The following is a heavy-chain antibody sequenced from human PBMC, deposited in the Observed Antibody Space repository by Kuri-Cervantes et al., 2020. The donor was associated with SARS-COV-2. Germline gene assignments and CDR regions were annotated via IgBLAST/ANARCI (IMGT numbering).Heavy chain of an antibody. V-gene: IGHV4-38-2*02. Sequence: SETLSLTCTVSGYSISSGYYWGWIRQPPGKGLEWIGSIYHSGSTYYNPSLKSRVTISVDTSKNQFSLKLSSVTAADTAVYYCARHPHAVAGPIDYWGQGTLVTVSS. J-gene: IGHJ4*02. CDR1: GYSISSGYY. CDR2: IYHSGST. D-gene: IGHD6-19*01. CDR3: ARHPHAVAGPIDY.